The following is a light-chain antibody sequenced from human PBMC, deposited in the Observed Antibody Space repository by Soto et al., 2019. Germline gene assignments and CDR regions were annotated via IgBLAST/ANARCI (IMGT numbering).Light chain of an antibody. V-gene: IGKV3-11*01. J-gene: IGKJ5*01. CDR1: QSVSRY. Sequence: NVLPQSPATLSLTPGERATLSCRASQSVSRYLAWYQQKPDQAPRLLIYDAFNRATGIPARFSGSGSGTDFTLTISSLEPEDFVVYYRQQRSNWPITFGQGTRLAI. CDR2: DAF. CDR3: QQRSNWPIT.